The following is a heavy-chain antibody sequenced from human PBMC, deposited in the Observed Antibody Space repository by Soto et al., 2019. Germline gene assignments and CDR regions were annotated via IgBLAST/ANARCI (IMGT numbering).Heavy chain of an antibody. J-gene: IGHJ4*02. CDR2: ISGSGGST. V-gene: IGHV3-23*01. CDR1: GFTFSSYA. D-gene: IGHD3-22*01. CDR3: AKGKDYYDSSGYYYAFDY. Sequence: GSLRLSCAASGFTFSSYAMSWVRQAPGKGLEWVSAISGSGGSTYYADSVKGRFTISRDNSKNTLYLQMNSLRAEDTAVYYCAKGKDYYDSSGYYYAFDYWGQGTLVTVSS.